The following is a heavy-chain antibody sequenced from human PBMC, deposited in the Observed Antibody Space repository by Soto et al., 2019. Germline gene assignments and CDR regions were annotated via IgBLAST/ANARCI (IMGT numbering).Heavy chain of an antibody. V-gene: IGHV1-69*13. CDR3: ASEYSSSPPYYPLGY. CDR2: IIPIFGTA. D-gene: IGHD3-22*01. CDR1: GGTFSSYS. Sequence: SVKVSCKASGGTFSSYSISWVRQAPGQGLEWMGGIIPIFGTANYAQKFQGRVTITADESTSTAYMELSSLRSEDTAVYYCASEYSSSPPYYPLGYWGQGTLVTVSS. J-gene: IGHJ4*02.